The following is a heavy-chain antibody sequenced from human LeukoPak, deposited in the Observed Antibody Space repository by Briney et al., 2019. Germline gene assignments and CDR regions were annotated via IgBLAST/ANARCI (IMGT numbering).Heavy chain of an antibody. V-gene: IGHV4-59*01. J-gene: IGHJ4*02. D-gene: IGHD6-13*01. Sequence: SETLSLTCTVSIASISSYYWSWIRQPPGKGLEWIGSIYYSGSTNYNPSLKSRLNISVDMSKNQFSLKLSSVTAADTAVYYCARDAPGIAAAGVYWGQGTLVTVSS. CDR3: ARDAPGIAAAGVY. CDR1: IASISSYY. CDR2: IYYSGST.